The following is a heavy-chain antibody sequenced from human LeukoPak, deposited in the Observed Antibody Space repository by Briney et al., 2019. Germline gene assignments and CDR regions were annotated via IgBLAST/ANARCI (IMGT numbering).Heavy chain of an antibody. J-gene: IGHJ4*02. V-gene: IGHV4-39*07. CDR2: IFHSGST. Sequence: PSETLSLTCTVSGGSISSSSYYWGWVRQPPGKGLEWIGEIFHSGSTNYNPSLKSRVTISVDKSKNHFSLELTSVTAADTAVYYCTCHSGWSGPSEWGQGTLVIVSS. CDR3: TCHSGWSGPSE. CDR1: GGSISSSSYY. D-gene: IGHD6-19*01.